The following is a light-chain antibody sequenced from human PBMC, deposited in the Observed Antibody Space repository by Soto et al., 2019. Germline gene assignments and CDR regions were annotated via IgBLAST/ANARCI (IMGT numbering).Light chain of an antibody. CDR3: QQFYTTLGT. J-gene: IGKJ2*01. V-gene: IGKV4-1*01. Sequence: DIVMTQSPDSLAVSLGERATINCKSSQCVLYSSNNKNYLAWYQQKPGQPPRKLISWASARESGVPDRFSGSGSGTDFTLTISSLQAEDVAVYYCQQFYTTLGTFGQGTKLEIK. CDR1: QCVLYSSNNKNY. CDR2: WAS.